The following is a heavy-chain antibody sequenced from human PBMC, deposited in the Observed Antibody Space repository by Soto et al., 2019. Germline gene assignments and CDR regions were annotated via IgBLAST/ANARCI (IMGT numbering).Heavy chain of an antibody. CDR2: ISGSGTNT. V-gene: IGHV3-23*01. CDR3: AKDNSPYSGYNSFDY. CDR1: EFTFSSYV. J-gene: IGHJ4*02. Sequence: EVRLLESGGGLIQPGGSLRLSCAASEFTFSSYVMSWVRQAPGTGLEWVSGISGSGTNTYYADSVKGRFTISRDNSKNTLYLQMTSLRAEDTAEYYCAKDNSPYSGYNSFDYWGEGTLVTVSS. D-gene: IGHD5-12*01.